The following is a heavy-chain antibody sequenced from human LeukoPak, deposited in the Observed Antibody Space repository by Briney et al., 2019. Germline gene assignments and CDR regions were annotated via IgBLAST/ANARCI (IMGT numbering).Heavy chain of an antibody. J-gene: IGHJ3*02. CDR2: IIPILGIA. Sequence: SVKVSCKASGGTFSSYAISWVRQAPGQGLEWMGRIIPILGIANYAQKFQGRVTITTDKSTSTAYMELSSLRSEDTAVYYCAKDQRIKVVVRPFDIWAQGKMVPSLQ. D-gene: IGHD3-22*01. CDR1: GGTFSSYA. CDR3: AKDQRIKVVVRPFDI. V-gene: IGHV1-69*10.